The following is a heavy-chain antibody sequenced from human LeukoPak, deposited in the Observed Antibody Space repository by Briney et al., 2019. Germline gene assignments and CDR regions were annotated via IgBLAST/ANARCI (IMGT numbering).Heavy chain of an antibody. CDR3: ARDHCSSTSCFPSGTIYFDS. D-gene: IGHD2-2*01. CDR1: GFTFSSYT. CDR2: ISSSRSYI. Sequence: GGSLRLSCAASGFTFSSYTMNWVRQAPGKGLEWVSSISSSRSYIYSADSVKGRFTISRDNAKNSLYLQMNSLRAEDTAVYYCARDHCSSTSCFPSGTIYFDSWGQGTPVTVSS. J-gene: IGHJ4*02. V-gene: IGHV3-21*01.